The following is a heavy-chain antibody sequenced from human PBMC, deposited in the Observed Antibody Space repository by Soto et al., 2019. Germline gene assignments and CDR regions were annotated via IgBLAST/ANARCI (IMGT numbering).Heavy chain of an antibody. CDR3: ASGGYTYGFSAMDV. CDR1: GYTFSSSY. Sequence: QVQLVQSGAEVKKPGASVKISCKASGYTFSSSYIHWVRQAPGQGLEWMGLINPSGFSTDYPQTFQGRVTVTRDTSTSTVYMELSSLRSEDTAVYYCASGGYTYGFSAMDVWGPGTTVAFSS. V-gene: IGHV1-46*01. CDR2: INPSGFST. J-gene: IGHJ6*02. D-gene: IGHD5-18*01.